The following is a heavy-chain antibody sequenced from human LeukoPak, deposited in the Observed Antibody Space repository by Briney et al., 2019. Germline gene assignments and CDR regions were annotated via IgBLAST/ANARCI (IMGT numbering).Heavy chain of an antibody. D-gene: IGHD1-1*01. CDR1: GFSFSSYV. Sequence: PGGSLRLSCAASGFSFSSYVMSWVRQAPGKGLEWVSIISGNGDSTYSADSVRGRFTISRDNSKNTLYLQMNSLRAEDTATYYCVKDPNWYDGYWGQGTLVTVSS. CDR2: ISGNGDST. CDR3: VKDPNWYDGY. V-gene: IGHV3-23*01. J-gene: IGHJ4*02.